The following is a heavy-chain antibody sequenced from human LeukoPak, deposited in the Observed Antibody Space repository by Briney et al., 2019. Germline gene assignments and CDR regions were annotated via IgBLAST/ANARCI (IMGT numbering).Heavy chain of an antibody. CDR1: GGSISSYY. Sequence: SETLSLTCTVSGGSISSYYWSWVRQPAGKGLEWIGRIYTSGSTNYNPSLKSRVTISVDKSKNQFSLKLSSVTAADTAVYYCARGVPAALNWFDPWGQGTLVTVSS. V-gene: IGHV4-4*07. CDR2: IYTSGST. D-gene: IGHD2-2*01. CDR3: ARGVPAALNWFDP. J-gene: IGHJ5*02.